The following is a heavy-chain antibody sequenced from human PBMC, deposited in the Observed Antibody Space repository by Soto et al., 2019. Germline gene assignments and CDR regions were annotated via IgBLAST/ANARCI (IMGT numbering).Heavy chain of an antibody. CDR2: ISYDGYNK. Sequence: RGGSQRLWCKPSELHFSNYRRHWIRPAPGKGLEWVALISYDGYNKYYADSVKGRFTISRDNSNNILYLHISSLRGEDTALYYCAREGDYNGSGSSTYGMDVWGQGTMVTVS. D-gene: IGHD3-10*01. J-gene: IGHJ6*02. CDR3: AREGDYNGSGSSTYGMDV. CDR1: ELHFSNYR. V-gene: IGHV3-30*19.